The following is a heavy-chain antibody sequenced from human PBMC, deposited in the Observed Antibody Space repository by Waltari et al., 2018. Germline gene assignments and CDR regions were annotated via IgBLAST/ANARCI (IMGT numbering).Heavy chain of an antibody. Sequence: EVQLVESGGGLVQPGGSLRLSCAASGFTFSSYSMNWVRQAPGKGLEWVSYISSSSSTIYYADSVKGRFTISRDNAKNSLYPQMNSLRAEDTAVYYCARCIAAAGDAFDIWGQGTMVTVSS. J-gene: IGHJ3*02. CDR2: ISSSSSTI. CDR1: GFTFSSYS. D-gene: IGHD6-13*01. V-gene: IGHV3-48*01. CDR3: ARCIAAAGDAFDI.